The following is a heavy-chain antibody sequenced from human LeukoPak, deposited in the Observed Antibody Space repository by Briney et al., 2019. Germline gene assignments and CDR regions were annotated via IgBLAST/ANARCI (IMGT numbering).Heavy chain of an antibody. CDR3: AKDSGCNGWYEDY. D-gene: IGHD6-19*01. Sequence: GGSLRLSCAASGFTFSNYAMCWVRQAPGKGLEWVSAITGSGGTTYYADSVKGRFTISRDNSKNTLYLQMNSLRAEDTAVYYCAKDSGCNGWYEDYWGQGTLVTVSS. CDR1: GFTFSNYA. V-gene: IGHV3-23*01. J-gene: IGHJ4*02. CDR2: ITGSGGTT.